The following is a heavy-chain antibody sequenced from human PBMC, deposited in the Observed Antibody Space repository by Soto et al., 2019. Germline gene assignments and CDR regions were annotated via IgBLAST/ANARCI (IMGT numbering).Heavy chain of an antibody. V-gene: IGHV3-23*01. D-gene: IGHD3-3*01. CDR2: ISGSDGKT. Sequence: GGSLRLSCAASGFDFRHFGMHWVRQAPGKGLEWVSTISGSDGKTFYADSVKGRFSISRDTSQSALYLQMNSLRADDTAMYYCARWSYLDYWGQGTRVTVSS. CDR1: GFDFRHFG. J-gene: IGHJ4*02. CDR3: ARWSYLDY.